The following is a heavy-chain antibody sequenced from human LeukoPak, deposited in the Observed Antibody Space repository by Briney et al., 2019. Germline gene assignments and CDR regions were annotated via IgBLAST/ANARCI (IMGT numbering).Heavy chain of an antibody. V-gene: IGHV4-61*08. D-gene: IGHD3-22*01. CDR3: ASSYYDSSGYYAY. CDR2: IYYSGST. Sequence: SETLSLTCTVSGGSISSGGYYWSWIRQPPGKGLEWIGYIYYSGSTNYNPSLKSRVTISVDTSKNQFSLKLSSVTAADTAVYYCASSYYDSSGYYAYWGQGTLVTVSS. CDR1: GGSISSGGYY. J-gene: IGHJ4*02.